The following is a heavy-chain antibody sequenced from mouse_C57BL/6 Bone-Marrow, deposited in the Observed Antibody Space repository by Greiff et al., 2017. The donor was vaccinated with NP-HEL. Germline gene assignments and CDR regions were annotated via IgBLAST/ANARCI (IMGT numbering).Heavy chain of an antibody. J-gene: IGHJ2*01. CDR2: IRNKANGYTT. V-gene: IGHV7-3*01. CDR1: GFTFTDYY. Sequence: EVQVVESGGGLVQPGGSLSLSCAASGFTFTDYYMSWVRQPPGKTLEWLGFIRNKANGYTTEYIASVKRRFTISTDNSQSILYLQMDALRAEDSATYDCARSPITTVVANFDYWGQSTTLTDCS. CDR3: ARSPITTVVANFDY. D-gene: IGHD1-1*01.